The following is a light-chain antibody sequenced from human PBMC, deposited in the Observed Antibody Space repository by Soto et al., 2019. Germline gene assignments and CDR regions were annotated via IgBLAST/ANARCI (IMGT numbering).Light chain of an antibody. Sequence: QSALTQPASVSGSPGQSITISCTGTSSDVCGYNYVSWYQQHPGKAPKLMIYEVSHRPSGVSNRFSGSKSGNTASLTISGLQAEDEADYYCSSYTSSRMVVFCGGTPLPVL. CDR2: EVS. V-gene: IGLV2-14*01. CDR1: SSDVCGYNY. CDR3: SSYTSSRMVV. J-gene: IGLJ2*01.